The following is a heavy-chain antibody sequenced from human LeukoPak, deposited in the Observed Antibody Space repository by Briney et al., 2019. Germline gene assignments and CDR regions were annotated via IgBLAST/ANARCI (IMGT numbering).Heavy chain of an antibody. D-gene: IGHD3-22*01. V-gene: IGHV1-69*13. CDR1: GGTFSSYA. Sequence: SVKVSCKASGGTFSSYAISWVRQAPGQGLEWMGGIIPIFGTANYAQKFQGRVTITADESTSTAYMELSSLRSEDTAVYYCARGPFRGTYCYDSSGYYLFDYWGQGTLVTVSS. CDR2: IIPIFGTA. CDR3: ARGPFRGTYCYDSSGYYLFDY. J-gene: IGHJ4*02.